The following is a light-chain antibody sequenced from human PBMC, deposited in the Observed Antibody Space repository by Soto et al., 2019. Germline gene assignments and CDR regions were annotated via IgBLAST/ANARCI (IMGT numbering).Light chain of an antibody. Sequence: QSVLTQPPSVSGAPGQRVTISCTGSSSNIGAGYDVHWYQQLPGTAPKLLIYGNSNRPSGVPDRFSGSKSGTSASLAITGLRAEDEADYYRQSYDSSLSGSEVFGTGTKVTVL. CDR3: QSYDSSLSGSEV. CDR2: GNS. V-gene: IGLV1-40*01. J-gene: IGLJ1*01. CDR1: SSNIGAGYD.